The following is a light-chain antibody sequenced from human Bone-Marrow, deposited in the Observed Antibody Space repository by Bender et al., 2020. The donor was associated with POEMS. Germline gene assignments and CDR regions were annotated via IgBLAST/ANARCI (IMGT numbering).Light chain of an antibody. CDR2: EVT. J-gene: IGLJ2*01. CDR3: NLYAGGNKL. CDR1: GSDVSVFNF. V-gene: IGLV2-8*01. Sequence: QSALSQPRSVSGSPGQSVTISCTGFGSDVSVFNFVSWYQHRPGRAPKVVIYEVTERPSGVPDRFSGSKSGNTASLTVSGLQADDEADYYCNLYAGGNKLFGGGTKLTVL.